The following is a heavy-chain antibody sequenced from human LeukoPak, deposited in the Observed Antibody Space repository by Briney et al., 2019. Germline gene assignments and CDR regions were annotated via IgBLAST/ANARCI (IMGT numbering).Heavy chain of an antibody. Sequence: PSETLSLTCTVPGGSISSYYWSWIRQPPGKGLEWIGYIYYSGSTNYNPSLKSRVTISVDTSKNQFSLKLSSVTAADTAVYYCARVESSSWGLNYYYYYMDVWGKGTTVTVSS. D-gene: IGHD6-13*01. V-gene: IGHV4-59*01. J-gene: IGHJ6*03. CDR2: IYYSGST. CDR3: ARVESSSWGLNYYYYYMDV. CDR1: GGSISSYY.